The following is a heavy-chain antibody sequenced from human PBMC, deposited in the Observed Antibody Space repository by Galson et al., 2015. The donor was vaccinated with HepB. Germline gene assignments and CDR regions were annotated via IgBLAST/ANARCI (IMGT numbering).Heavy chain of an antibody. J-gene: IGHJ3*02. CDR2: IYYSGST. CDR3: ARVRGYCSGGSCYSHDAFDI. D-gene: IGHD2-15*01. V-gene: IGHV4-59*01. CDR1: GGSISSYY. Sequence: SETLSLTCTVSGGSISSYYWSWIRQPPGKGLEWIGYIYYSGSTNYNPSPKSRVTISVDTSKNQFSLKLSSVTAADTAVYYCARVRGYCSGGSCYSHDAFDIWGQGTMVTVSS.